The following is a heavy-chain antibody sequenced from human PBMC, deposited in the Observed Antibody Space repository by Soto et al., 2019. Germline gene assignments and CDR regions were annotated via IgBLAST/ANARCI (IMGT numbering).Heavy chain of an antibody. V-gene: IGHV4-30-4*08. CDR2: IYYSEST. D-gene: IGHD3-10*01. CDR1: GGSISSCYYY. J-gene: IGHJ6*02. Sequence: SETLSLTCTVSGGSISSCYYYWSWLRQPPGKGLEWIGYIYYSESTYYNPSLKSRVTISVDTSKNQFSLKLSSVTAADTAVYYCARDGLLWFGRRVLDVWGQGTMVTVSS. CDR3: ARDGLLWFGRRVLDV.